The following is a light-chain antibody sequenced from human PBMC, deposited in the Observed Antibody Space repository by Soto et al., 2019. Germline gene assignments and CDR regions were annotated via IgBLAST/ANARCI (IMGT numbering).Light chain of an antibody. Sequence: EIVLTQSPATLSLSPGERATLSCGASQSISSSSLAWYQQKPGLAPRLLIYDASSRATGIPDRFSGSGSGTDFTLTISRLEPEDFAVYYCQQYGSSRTFGQGTKVDIK. CDR3: QQYGSSRT. CDR1: QSISSSS. V-gene: IGKV3D-20*01. CDR2: DAS. J-gene: IGKJ1*01.